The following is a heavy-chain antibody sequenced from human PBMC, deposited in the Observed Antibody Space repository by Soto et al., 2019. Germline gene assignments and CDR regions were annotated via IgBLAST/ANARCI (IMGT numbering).Heavy chain of an antibody. CDR2: IYWDDDK. V-gene: IGHV2-5*02. D-gene: IGHD1-26*01. CDR3: AYRALYSGSYWDGGYFDY. Sequence: SGPTLVNPAQTLTLTCTFSGLSHSTSGVGVGWIRQPPGKALEWLALIYWDDDKRYSPSLKTRLTITKDTSINQVVLTMTDMDPVDTATYYCAYRALYSGSYWDGGYFDYWGQGALVTVSS. CDR1: GLSHSTSGVG. J-gene: IGHJ4*02.